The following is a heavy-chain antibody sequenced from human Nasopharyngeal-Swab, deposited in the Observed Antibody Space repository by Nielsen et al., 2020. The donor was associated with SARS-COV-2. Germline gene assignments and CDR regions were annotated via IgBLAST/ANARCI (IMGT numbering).Heavy chain of an antibody. CDR2: IYYSGST. J-gene: IGHJ4*02. Sequence: PGKGLEWIGYIYYSGSTYYNPSLKSRVTISVDTSKNQFSLKLSSVTAADTAVYYCARYSYDSSGYYDDRWGQGTLVTVSS. V-gene: IGHV4-31*02. D-gene: IGHD3-22*01. CDR3: ARYSYDSSGYYDDR.